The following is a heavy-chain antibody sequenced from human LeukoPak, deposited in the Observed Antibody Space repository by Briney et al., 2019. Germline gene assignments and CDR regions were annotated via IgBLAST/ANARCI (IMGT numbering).Heavy chain of an antibody. CDR2: INPNSGGT. D-gene: IGHD1-26*01. Sequence: ASVKVSCKASGYTFTGYYMHWVRQAPGQGLEWMGWINPNSGGTNYAQKFQGWVSMTRDTSISTAYMELSRLRSDDTAVYYCARDNRYSGSYDYWGQGTLVTVSS. CDR3: ARDNRYSGSYDY. V-gene: IGHV1-2*04. CDR1: GYTFTGYY. J-gene: IGHJ4*02.